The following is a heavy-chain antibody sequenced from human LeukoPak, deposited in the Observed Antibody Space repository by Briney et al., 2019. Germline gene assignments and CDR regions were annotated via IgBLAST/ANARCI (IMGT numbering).Heavy chain of an antibody. J-gene: IGHJ4*02. CDR1: GGSITTYY. D-gene: IGHD2-15*01. CDR3: ARHHGGTYPGLFDY. Sequence: SETLSLTCTVSGGSITTYYWSWIRQPPGKGLEWIGYICNSGNTNYNPSLKSRATVSVDTSKNQFSLKLSSVTAADTAVYCARHHGGTYPGLFDYWGQGSLVTVSS. V-gene: IGHV4-59*08. CDR2: ICNSGNT.